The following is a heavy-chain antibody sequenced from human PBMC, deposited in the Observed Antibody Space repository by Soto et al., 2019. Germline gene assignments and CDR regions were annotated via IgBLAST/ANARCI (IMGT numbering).Heavy chain of an antibody. Sequence: QVQLVQSGAEVKKPGASVKVSCKASGYTFTSYGISWVRQAPGQGLEWMGWISAYNGNTNYAQKFQGRVTMTTDTSTSTAYMELRSLRSDDTAVYYCAREPTMIVVIITGEAFDLWGQGTMVTVSS. V-gene: IGHV1-18*01. CDR3: AREPTMIVVIITGEAFDL. CDR2: ISAYNGNT. J-gene: IGHJ3*01. CDR1: GYTFTSYG. D-gene: IGHD3-22*01.